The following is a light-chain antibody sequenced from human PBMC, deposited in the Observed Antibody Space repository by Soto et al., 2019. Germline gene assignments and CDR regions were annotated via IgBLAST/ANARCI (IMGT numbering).Light chain of an antibody. V-gene: IGKV3-20*01. CDR3: QQYGSSPRT. CDR2: DAS. Sequence: EIGLTQSPGTLSLSPWERSTLSCRASQSVSSSYLAWYQQKPGQAPRLLIYDASSRATGIPDRFSGSGSGTDFTLTISRLEPEDFAVYYCQQYGSSPRTFGQGTKVEIK. CDR1: QSVSSSY. J-gene: IGKJ1*01.